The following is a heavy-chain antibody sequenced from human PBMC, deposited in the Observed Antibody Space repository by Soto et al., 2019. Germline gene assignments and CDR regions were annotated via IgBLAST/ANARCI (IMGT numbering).Heavy chain of an antibody. J-gene: IGHJ4*02. CDR1: GFTFTNSA. Sequence: GASVKVSCKASGFTFTNSAVQWVRQARGQRLEWIGWIVVGSGNTNYAQKFQERVTITRDMSTTTAYMELSSLRSEDTALYYCATDKGDSYGYGNYWGRGTLVTVSS. V-gene: IGHV1-58*01. CDR3: ATDKGDSYGYGNY. CDR2: IVVGSGNT. D-gene: IGHD5-18*01.